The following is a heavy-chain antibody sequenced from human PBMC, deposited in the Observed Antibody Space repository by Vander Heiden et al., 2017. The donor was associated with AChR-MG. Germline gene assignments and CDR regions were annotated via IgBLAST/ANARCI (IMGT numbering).Heavy chain of an antibody. V-gene: IGHV1-46*03. Sequence: QVQLVQSGAEVKKPGASAKVSCKASGYPFTSYYMHWVRQAPGQGLEWMGIINPSGGSTSYAQKFQGRVTMTRDTSTSTVYMELSSLRSEDTAVYYCARGERDHYGMDVWGQGTTVTVSS. CDR3: ARGERDHYGMDV. J-gene: IGHJ6*02. CDR2: INPSGGST. CDR1: GYPFTSYY. D-gene: IGHD1-26*01.